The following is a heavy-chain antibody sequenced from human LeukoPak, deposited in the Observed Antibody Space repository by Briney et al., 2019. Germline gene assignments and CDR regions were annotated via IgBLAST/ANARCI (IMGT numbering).Heavy chain of an antibody. J-gene: IGHJ6*03. V-gene: IGHV4-38-2*02. D-gene: IGHD2-15*01. CDR3: ASFYCSGGSCYQYYSYYYMDV. CDR2: IYYSGST. Sequence: SETLSLTCTVSGYSISSGYYWGWIRQAPGKGLEWIGSIYYSGSTYSNPSLQSRVTISVDTSKNQFSLKLNSVTAADTAVYYCASFYCSGGSCYQYYSYYYMDVWGKGTTVTISS. CDR1: GYSISSGYY.